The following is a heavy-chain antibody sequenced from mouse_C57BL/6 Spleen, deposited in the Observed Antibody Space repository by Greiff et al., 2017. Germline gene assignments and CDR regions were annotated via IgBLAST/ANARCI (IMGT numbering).Heavy chain of an antibody. CDR2: IYPGDGDT. Sequence: VQLQQSGPELVKPGASVKISCKASGYAFSSSWMNWVKQRPGKGLEWIGRIYPGDGDTNYNGKFKGKATLTAAKSSSTAYMQLSGLTSEDSAVXFCARGQLRLPYFDYWGQGTTLTVSS. V-gene: IGHV1-82*01. CDR3: ARGQLRLPYFDY. J-gene: IGHJ2*01. D-gene: IGHD3-2*02. CDR1: GYAFSSSW.